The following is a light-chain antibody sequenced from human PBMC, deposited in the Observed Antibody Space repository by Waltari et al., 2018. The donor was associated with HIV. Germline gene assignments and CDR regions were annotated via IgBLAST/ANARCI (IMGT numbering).Light chain of an antibody. Sequence: QSALTQPASVSGSPGQSITLSCTGTSSDVGGYNYVFWYQQHPGKAPKLMIYDVSNRPSGVSNRFSGSKSGNTASLTISGLQAEDEADYYCSSYTSSSTPVVFGGGTKLTVL. CDR3: SSYTSSSTPVV. CDR2: DVS. CDR1: SSDVGGYNY. V-gene: IGLV2-14*03. J-gene: IGLJ2*01.